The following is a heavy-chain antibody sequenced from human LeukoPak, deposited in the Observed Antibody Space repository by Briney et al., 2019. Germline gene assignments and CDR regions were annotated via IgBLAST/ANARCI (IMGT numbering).Heavy chain of an antibody. CDR3: AREAGWGKGTKSGPFDY. CDR2: IYHSGST. V-gene: IGHV4-38-2*02. Sequence: PSETLSLTCTVSGYSISSGYYWGWIRQPPGKGLEWIGSIYHSGSTYYNPSLKSRVTISVDTSKNQFSLKLSSVAAADTAVYYCAREAGWGKGTKSGPFDYWGQGTLVTVSS. CDR1: GYSISSGYY. D-gene: IGHD3-16*01. J-gene: IGHJ4*02.